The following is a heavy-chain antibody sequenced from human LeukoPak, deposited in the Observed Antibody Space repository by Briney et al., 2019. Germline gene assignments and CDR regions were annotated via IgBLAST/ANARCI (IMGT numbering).Heavy chain of an antibody. CDR3: ARDQLGFDI. J-gene: IGHJ3*02. Sequence: GGSLRLSCGASGFTFSNYGMHWVRRAPGKGLEWVAVISYHGSNKFYADSVKGRFTISRDNSKNTLYVQMNSLRAEDTAAYYCARDQLGFDIWGQGTMVTVSS. D-gene: IGHD1-1*01. CDR2: ISYHGSNK. CDR1: GFTFSNYG. V-gene: IGHV3-30*19.